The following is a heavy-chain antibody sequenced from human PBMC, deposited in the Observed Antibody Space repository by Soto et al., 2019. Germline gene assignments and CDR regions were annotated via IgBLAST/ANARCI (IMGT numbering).Heavy chain of an antibody. V-gene: IGHV3-9*01. J-gene: IGHJ6*02. CDR3: AKDMGGSGSYYQGYYYGMDV. Sequence: PGGSLRLSCAASGFTFDDYAMHWVRQAPGKGLEWVSGISWNSGSIGYADSVKGRFTISRDNAKNSLYLQMNSLRAEDTALYYCAKDMGGSGSYYQGYYYGMDVWGQGTTVTVSS. CDR1: GFTFDDYA. CDR2: ISWNSGSI. D-gene: IGHD3-10*01.